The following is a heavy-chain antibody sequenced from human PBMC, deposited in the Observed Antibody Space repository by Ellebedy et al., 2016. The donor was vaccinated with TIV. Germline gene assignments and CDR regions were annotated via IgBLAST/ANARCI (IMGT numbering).Heavy chain of an antibody. CDR2: INAGNGNT. Sequence: AASVKVSCKASGYTFTRYAIHWVRQAPGQRLEWMGWINAGNGNTKYSQKFQGWVTMTRDTSISTAYMELSRLRSDDTAVYYCARDGAVTTVFDYWGQGTLVTVSS. CDR3: ARDGAVTTVFDY. D-gene: IGHD4-17*01. J-gene: IGHJ4*02. V-gene: IGHV1-3*01. CDR1: GYTFTRYA.